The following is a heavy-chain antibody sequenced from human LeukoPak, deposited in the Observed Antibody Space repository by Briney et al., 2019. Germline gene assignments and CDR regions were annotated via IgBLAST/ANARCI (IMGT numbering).Heavy chain of an antibody. J-gene: IGHJ6*03. CDR1: GYTFTGYY. CDR2: INPNSGGT. D-gene: IGHD2-15*01. CDR3: ARDREPKLTSLMDV. Sequence: ASVKVSCKASGYTFTGYYMHWVRQAPGQGLEWMGWINPNSGGTNYAQKFQGRVTMTRDTSISTAYMELSRLRSDDTAVYYCARDREPKLTSLMDVWGKGTTVTVSS. V-gene: IGHV1-2*02.